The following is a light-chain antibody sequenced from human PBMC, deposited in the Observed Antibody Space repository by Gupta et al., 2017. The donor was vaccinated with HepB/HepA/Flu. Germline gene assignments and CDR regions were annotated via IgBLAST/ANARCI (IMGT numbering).Light chain of an antibody. CDR1: QSVSSY. V-gene: IGKV3-11*01. Sequence: EIVLTQSPATLSLSPGERATLSCRASQSVSSYLAWYQQKPGQAPRLLIYDASNRATGITARFSGSGSGTEFTLTISSREPEDFAVYYCQQRSNWPKNFGGGTKVETK. J-gene: IGKJ4*01. CDR3: QQRSNWPKN. CDR2: DAS.